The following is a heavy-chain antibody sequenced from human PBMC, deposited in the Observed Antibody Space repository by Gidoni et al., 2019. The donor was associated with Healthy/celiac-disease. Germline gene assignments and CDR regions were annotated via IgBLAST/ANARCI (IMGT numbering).Heavy chain of an antibody. D-gene: IGHD6-6*01. CDR1: GFPFSSYA. Sequence: QVQLVESGGGVVQPGRSLRLSCAASGFPFSSYAMHWVRQAPGKGLEWGAVISYDGSNKYYADSVKGRFTISRDNSKNTLYLQMNSLRAEDTAVYYCARARVEYSSSSPFFDYWGQGTLVTVSS. J-gene: IGHJ4*02. V-gene: IGHV3-30*04. CDR2: ISYDGSNK. CDR3: ARARVEYSSSSPFFDY.